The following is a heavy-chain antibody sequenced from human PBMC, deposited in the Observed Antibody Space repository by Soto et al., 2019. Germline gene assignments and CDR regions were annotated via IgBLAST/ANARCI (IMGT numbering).Heavy chain of an antibody. J-gene: IGHJ6*02. CDR3: ARGSTVVRGYYYGMDV. V-gene: IGHV4-30-4*01. Sequence: QVQLQESGPGLVKPSQTLSLTCTVSGGSISSGDYYWSWIRQPPGKGLEWIGYIYYSGSTYYNPSLQSRVTISVDTSKNQFPLKLSSVTAADTAVYYCARGSTVVRGYYYGMDVWGQGTTVTVSS. CDR1: GGSISSGDYY. D-gene: IGHD2-2*01. CDR2: IYYSGST.